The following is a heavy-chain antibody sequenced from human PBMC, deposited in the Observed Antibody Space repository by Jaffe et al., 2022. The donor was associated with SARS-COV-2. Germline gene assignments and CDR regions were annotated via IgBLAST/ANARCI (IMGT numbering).Heavy chain of an antibody. CDR1: GFTFDDYA. D-gene: IGHD6-25*01. CDR2: ISWNSGSI. J-gene: IGHJ4*02. V-gene: IGHV3-9*01. CDR3: AKLNWQRAFDY. Sequence: EVQLVESGGGLVQPGRSLRLSCAASGFTFDDYAMHWVRQAPGKGLEWVSGISWNSGSIGYADSVKGRFTISRDNAKNSLYLQMNSLRAEDTALYYCAKLNWQRAFDYWGQGTLVTVSS.